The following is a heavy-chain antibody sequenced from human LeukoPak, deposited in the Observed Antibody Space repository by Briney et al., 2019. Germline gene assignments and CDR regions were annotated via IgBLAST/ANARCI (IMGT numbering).Heavy chain of an antibody. D-gene: IGHD6-13*01. J-gene: IGHJ3*01. V-gene: IGHV4-59*01. CDR1: GGSISSYY. Sequence: SETLSLTCTVSGGSISSYYWSWVRQPPGKGLEWVGYIYYSGSTNYNPSLKSRGTIAVDTSKNQFSLKLSSVTAADTAVYSCARISSSNWYNERGAFDVWGQGTMVTVSS. CDR3: ARISSSNWYNERGAFDV. CDR2: IYYSGST.